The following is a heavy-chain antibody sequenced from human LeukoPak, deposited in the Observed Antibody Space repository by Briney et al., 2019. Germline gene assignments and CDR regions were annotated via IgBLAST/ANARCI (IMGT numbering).Heavy chain of an antibody. CDR1: GFIFRNYG. D-gene: IGHD6-19*01. CDR2: IRYDGSNK. Sequence: PGGSLRLSCAASGFIFRNYGMHWVRQAPGKGLEWVTFIRYDGSNKYYADSVKGRFTISRDNSKHTLYLQMNSLRAGDTAVYYCARALPSSGSEVDYWGQGTLVTVSS. CDR3: ARALPSSGSEVDY. J-gene: IGHJ4*02. V-gene: IGHV3-30*02.